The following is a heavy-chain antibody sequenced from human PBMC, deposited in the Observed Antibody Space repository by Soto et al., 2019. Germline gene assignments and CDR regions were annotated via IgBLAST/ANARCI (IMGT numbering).Heavy chain of an antibody. CDR2: IDGDDGDGTAT. CDR3: VRDSHGDY. Sequence: EVQLVESGGGWVQPGGSLRLSCPASGFTFRSFGMQWVRQAPGKGLEWVARIDGDDGDGTATNYADSVQGRFLISRDNAKNTLHLQMSSLRAEDTAVYYCVRDSHGDYWGQGTLVTVSP. CDR1: GFTFRSFG. V-gene: IGHV3-74*01. J-gene: IGHJ4*02.